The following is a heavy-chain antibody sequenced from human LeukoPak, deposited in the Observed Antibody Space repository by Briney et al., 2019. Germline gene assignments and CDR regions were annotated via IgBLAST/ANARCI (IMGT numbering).Heavy chain of an antibody. CDR3: ARSEHRLEVPAPIDH. CDR1: GFTFSSYA. Sequence: GGSLRLSCAASGFTFSSYAMHWVRQAPGKGLEWVAVISYDGSNKYYADSVKGRFTISRDNSKNTLYLQMNSLRTEDTAVYYSARSEHRLEVPAPIDHWGQGTLVTVSS. CDR2: ISYDGSNK. D-gene: IGHD2-2*01. V-gene: IGHV3-30-3*01. J-gene: IGHJ4*02.